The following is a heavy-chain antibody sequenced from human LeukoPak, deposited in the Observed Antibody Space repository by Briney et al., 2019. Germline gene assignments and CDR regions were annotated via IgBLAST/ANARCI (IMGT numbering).Heavy chain of an antibody. V-gene: IGHV3-21*01. CDR3: ARVPTGFIQGEYYYNNYMDV. CDR1: GFTFSSYS. CDR2: ISSSSSYI. J-gene: IGHJ6*03. D-gene: IGHD1-14*01. Sequence: GGSLRLSCAASGFTFSSYSMNWIRQAPGKGLEWVSSISSSSSYIYYADSVKGRFTISRDNAKNSLYLQMNSLRAEDTAVYYCARVPTGFIQGEYYYNNYMDVWGKGTTVTVSS.